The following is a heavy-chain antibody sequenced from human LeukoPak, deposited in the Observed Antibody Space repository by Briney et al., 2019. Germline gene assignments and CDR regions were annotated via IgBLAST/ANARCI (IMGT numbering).Heavy chain of an antibody. J-gene: IGHJ5*02. CDR1: RLTFSNSA. D-gene: IGHD5/OR15-5a*01. Sequence: GGSLRLSCAVSRLTFSNSAMSWVRQAPGKGPEWVATIRQDGGDIYYVDSVKGRFFISRDNAENFLSLQMNSLRVEDTAMYYCARLLGQSTIYDLWGQGTLVTVSS. CDR2: IRQDGGDI. CDR3: ARLLGQSTIYDL. V-gene: IGHV3-7*01.